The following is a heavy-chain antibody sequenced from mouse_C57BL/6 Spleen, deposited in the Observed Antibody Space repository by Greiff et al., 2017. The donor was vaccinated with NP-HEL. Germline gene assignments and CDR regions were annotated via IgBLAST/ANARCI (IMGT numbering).Heavy chain of an antibody. J-gene: IGHJ1*03. CDR2: ISSGGSYT. CDR3: ARHLHYGSSYGYFDV. D-gene: IGHD1-1*01. CDR1: GFTFSSYG. Sequence: EVQGVESGGDLVKPGGSLKLSCAASGFTFSSYGMSWVRQTPDKRLEWVATISSGGSYTYYPDSVKGRFTISRDNAKNTLYLQMSSLKSEDTAMYYCARHLHYGSSYGYFDVWGTGTTVTVSS. V-gene: IGHV5-6*01.